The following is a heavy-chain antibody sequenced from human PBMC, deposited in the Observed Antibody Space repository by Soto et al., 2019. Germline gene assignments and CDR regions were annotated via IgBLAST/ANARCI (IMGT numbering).Heavy chain of an antibody. D-gene: IGHD5-12*01. CDR3: AREGYSGYDRQDHFDY. V-gene: IGHV1-69*13. CDR2: IIPIFGTA. CDR1: GGTFSXXX. J-gene: IGHJ4*02. Sequence: SVXVSCKASGGTFSXXXXXWVRQAPGQGLEWMGGIIPIFGTANYAQKFQGRVTITADESTSTAYMELSSLRSEDTAVYYCAREGYSGYDRQDHFDYWGQGTLVTVSS.